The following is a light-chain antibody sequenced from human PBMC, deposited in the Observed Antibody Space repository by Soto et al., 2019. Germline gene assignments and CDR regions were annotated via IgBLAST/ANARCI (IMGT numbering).Light chain of an antibody. V-gene: IGKV1-5*03. CDR3: QQYNRFPT. CDR1: QSISSW. J-gene: IGKJ1*01. CDR2: KAS. Sequence: DIQMTQSPSTLSASVGDRVTITCRASQSISSWLAWYQQKPGKAPKLLIYKASSLESGVPSRFSGSGSGTEFTLTIRSLQPDDFATYYCQQYNRFPTFGQGTKVQIK.